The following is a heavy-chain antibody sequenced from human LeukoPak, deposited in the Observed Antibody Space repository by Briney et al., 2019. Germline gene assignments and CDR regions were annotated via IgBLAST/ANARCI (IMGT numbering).Heavy chain of an antibody. CDR1: GYTFTGHY. J-gene: IGHJ5*02. D-gene: IGHD1/OR15-1a*01. CDR2: INPNSGGT. CDR3: ARTPGTKGFDL. Sequence: GSVMVSCTASGYTFTGHYLHWVRQAPGQGLEWMGWINPNSGGTSYAQRFQGRVPMTRDVSITTAYMELSGLRSEDTAVYYCARTPGTKGFDLCGQGPLVTVSS. V-gene: IGHV1-2*02.